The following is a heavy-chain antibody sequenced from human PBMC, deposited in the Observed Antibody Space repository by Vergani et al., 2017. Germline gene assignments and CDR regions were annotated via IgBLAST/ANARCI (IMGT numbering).Heavy chain of an antibody. J-gene: IGHJ6*02. CDR3: ARHRGDNDRGGMAV. V-gene: IGHV4-38-2*01. D-gene: IGHD2-21*02. CDR2: IYHSGST. CDR1: GYSISSTYY. Sequence: QVQLQESGPGLVKPSETLSLTCAVSGYSISSTYYWGWIRPPPGKGLEWIGSIYHSGSTYNNPSLKSRVTISVDTSKNLFSLKLSSVTAADTAVYYCARHRGDNDRGGMAVWGQGTTVTVSS.